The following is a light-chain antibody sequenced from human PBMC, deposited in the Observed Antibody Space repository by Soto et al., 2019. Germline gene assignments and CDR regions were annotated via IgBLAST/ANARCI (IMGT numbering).Light chain of an antibody. V-gene: IGKV3-15*01. CDR1: QSVSSN. J-gene: IGKJ1*01. Sequence: EIVMTQSPATLSVSPGERATLSCRASQSVSSNLAWYQQKPGQAPRLLIYGASTRATGIPARFSGSGSGTDFTLTISRLEPEDFAVYYCQQYGSSPPWTFGQGSMVDI. CDR2: GAS. CDR3: QQYGSSPPWT.